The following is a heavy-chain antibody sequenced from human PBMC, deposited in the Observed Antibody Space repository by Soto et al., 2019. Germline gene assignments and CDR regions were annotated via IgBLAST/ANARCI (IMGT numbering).Heavy chain of an antibody. CDR2: IGDSSSI. V-gene: IGHV3-11*01. Sequence: GGSLRLSCAASGFTFSGYYMIWIRQAPGKGLEWVSYIGDSSSIYHADSVKGRFTISRDNAKNSLYLQMNSLRAEDTAVYYCARIGCCTNGVCYPDYYGLHVWGQGTTVTVS. D-gene: IGHD2-8*01. J-gene: IGHJ6*02. CDR1: GFTFSGYY. CDR3: ARIGCCTNGVCYPDYYGLHV.